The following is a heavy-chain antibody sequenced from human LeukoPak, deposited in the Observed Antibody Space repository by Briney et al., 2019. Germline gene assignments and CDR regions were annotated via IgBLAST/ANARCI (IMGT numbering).Heavy chain of an antibody. CDR2: ISSNGGST. J-gene: IGHJ6*03. CDR1: GFTFSSYA. V-gene: IGHV3-64*01. CDR3: ARPAVAGLYYYYYYMDV. Sequence: GGSLRLSCAASGFTFSSYAMHWVRQAPGRGLEYVSAISSNGGSTYYANSVKGRFTISRDNSKNTLYLQMGSLRAEDMAVYYCARPAVAGLYYYYYYMDVWGKGTTVTVSS. D-gene: IGHD6-19*01.